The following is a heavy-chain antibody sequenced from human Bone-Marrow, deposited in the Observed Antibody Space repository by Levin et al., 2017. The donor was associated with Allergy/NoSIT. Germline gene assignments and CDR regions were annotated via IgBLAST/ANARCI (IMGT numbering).Heavy chain of an antibody. CDR3: AKDSFCSGTSCYSGFDA. CDR1: GFTFGSYA. V-gene: IGHV3-23*01. J-gene: IGHJ4*02. Sequence: GGSLRLSCAASGFTFGSYAVSWVRQAPGKGLEWVSTISDDGGSTLYAESMKGRFTISRDNSKSTLYLQMNSLRAEDTAVYYCAKDSFCSGTSCYSGFDAWGQGTLVTVSS. D-gene: IGHD2-2*01. CDR2: ISDDGGST.